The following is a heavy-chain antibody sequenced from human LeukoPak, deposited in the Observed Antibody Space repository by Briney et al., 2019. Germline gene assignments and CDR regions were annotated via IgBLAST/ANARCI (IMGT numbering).Heavy chain of an antibody. CDR1: VGSISSSSYY. D-gene: IGHD2-2*01. CDR2: IYYSGST. CDR3: ARDPQLDDAFDI. Sequence: SETLSLTCTVSVGSISSSSYYWGWVRQPPGKGLEWIGRIYYSGSTYYNPSLKSRVTISVDTSKNQFSLKLSSVTAADTAVYYCARDPQLDDAFDIWGQGTMVTVSS. J-gene: IGHJ3*02. V-gene: IGHV4-39*07.